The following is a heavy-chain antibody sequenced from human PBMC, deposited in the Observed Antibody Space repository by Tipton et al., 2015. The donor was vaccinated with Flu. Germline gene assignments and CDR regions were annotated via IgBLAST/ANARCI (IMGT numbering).Heavy chain of an antibody. CDR1: GDSISSDYY. Sequence: TLSLTCAVSGDSISSDYYWGWIRQFPGKGLEWIGTVSRTGGTIYNPSLKSRVTILIDTSKNQFSLRLTSVTAADTAVYYCARDPSLGMPDSFDYWGQGILVTASS. D-gene: IGHD2-2*01. V-gene: IGHV4-38-2*02. CDR3: ARDPSLGMPDSFDY. CDR2: VSRTGGT. J-gene: IGHJ4*02.